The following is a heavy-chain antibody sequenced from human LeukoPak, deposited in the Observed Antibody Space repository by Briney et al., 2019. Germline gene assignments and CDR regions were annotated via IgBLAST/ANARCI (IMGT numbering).Heavy chain of an antibody. Sequence: PSETLSLTCTVSGGSISSSSYYWGWIRQPPGRGLEWIGSIYYSGSTFYNPSLKSRVTISVDTSKNQFSLKLSSVTAADTAVYYCARGFYSPHYWGQGTLVSVSS. D-gene: IGHD4-11*01. CDR2: IYYSGST. V-gene: IGHV4-39*07. J-gene: IGHJ4*02. CDR3: ARGFYSPHY. CDR1: GGSISSSSYY.